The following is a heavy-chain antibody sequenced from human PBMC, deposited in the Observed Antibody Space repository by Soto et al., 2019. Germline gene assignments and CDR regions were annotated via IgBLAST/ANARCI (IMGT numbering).Heavy chain of an antibody. D-gene: IGHD3-10*01. CDR1: GDSVSSNTAS. J-gene: IGHJ6*02. CDR2: TYYRSKWYN. CDR3: ARGHYKSGHLWRSCGMDD. Sequence: QTLSLTCAISGDSVSSNTASWNWIRQSPSRCLEWLGRTYYRSKWYNDYVISVKSRITINPDTSRNQFSLHLNSVTHEATAVYDWARGHYKSGHLWRSCGMDDWGAGTTVTVSS. V-gene: IGHV6-1*01.